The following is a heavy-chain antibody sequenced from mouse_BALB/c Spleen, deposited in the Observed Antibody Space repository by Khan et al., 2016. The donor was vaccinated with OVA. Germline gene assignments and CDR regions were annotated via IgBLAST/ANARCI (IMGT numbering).Heavy chain of an antibody. D-gene: IGHD2-1*01. CDR1: GYSFTGYF. V-gene: IGHV1-20*02. Sequence: EVQLQQSGPELVKPGASVKISCKASGYSFTGYFMNWVMQSHGKSLEWIGRINPHIGETFYNQKFKGKATLTVDESSSTAHMELRSLASEVSAVYYCTRVYLSDFDYRGQGTTLTVSS. CDR3: TRVYLSDFDY. J-gene: IGHJ2*01. CDR2: INPHIGET.